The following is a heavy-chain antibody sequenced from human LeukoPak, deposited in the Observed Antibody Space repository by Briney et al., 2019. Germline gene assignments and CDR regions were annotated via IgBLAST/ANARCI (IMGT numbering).Heavy chain of an antibody. CDR1: GFTFSSYN. CDR3: ARDGYYDTSFCDY. J-gene: IGHJ4*02. Sequence: GGSLRLSCAASGFTFSSYNMNWVRQAPGKGLEWVSSITSGSSYIYYADSVKGRFTISRDNAKNSLYLQMNSLRAEDTAVYYCARDGYYDTSFCDYWGQGTLVTVSS. CDR2: ITSGSSYI. V-gene: IGHV3-21*01. D-gene: IGHD3-22*01.